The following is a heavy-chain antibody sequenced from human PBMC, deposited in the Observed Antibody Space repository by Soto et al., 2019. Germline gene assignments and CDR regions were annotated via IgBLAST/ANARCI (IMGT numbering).Heavy chain of an antibody. J-gene: IGHJ4*02. Sequence: ASVKVSCKASGYTFTSYGISWVRQAPGQGLEWMGWISAYNGNTNYAQKLQGRVTMTTDTSTSTAYMELRSLRSDDTAVYYCAIQQGIAVAGILDYWGQGTLVTVSS. CDR3: AIQQGIAVAGILDY. V-gene: IGHV1-18*01. CDR2: ISAYNGNT. CDR1: GYTFTSYG. D-gene: IGHD6-19*01.